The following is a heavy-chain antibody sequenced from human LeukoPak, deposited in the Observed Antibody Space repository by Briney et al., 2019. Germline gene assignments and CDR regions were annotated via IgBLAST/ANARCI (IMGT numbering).Heavy chain of an antibody. CDR1: GFTFSSYA. Sequence: GGSLRLSCAASGFTFSSYAMTWVRQAPGKGLEWVSPISGSGGSTYYADSVKGRFTISRDNSKNTLYLQMSSLRAEDTAVYYCAKVMTRTMVRGGPPSDYWGQGTLVTVSS. CDR2: ISGSGGST. V-gene: IGHV3-23*01. CDR3: AKVMTRTMVRGGPPSDY. J-gene: IGHJ4*02. D-gene: IGHD3-10*01.